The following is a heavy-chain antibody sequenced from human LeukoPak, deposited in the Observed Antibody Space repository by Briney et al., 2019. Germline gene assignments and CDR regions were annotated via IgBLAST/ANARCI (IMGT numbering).Heavy chain of an antibody. CDR1: GGTFSSYA. Sequence: SVKVSCKASGGTFSSYAISWVRQAPGQGLEWMGGIIPIFGTANYAQKFQGRVTITADESTSTAYMELSSLRSEDTAVYYCARDIRYCSSTSCYVGFDYWGQGTLVTVSS. V-gene: IGHV1-69*13. CDR3: ARDIRYCSSTSCYVGFDY. D-gene: IGHD2-2*01. CDR2: IIPIFGTA. J-gene: IGHJ4*02.